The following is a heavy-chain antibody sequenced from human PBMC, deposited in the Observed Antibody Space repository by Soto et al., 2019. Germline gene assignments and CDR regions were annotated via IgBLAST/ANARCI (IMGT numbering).Heavy chain of an antibody. D-gene: IGHD2-15*01. J-gene: IGHJ3*02. CDR3: ATQVVAATPVTFDI. Sequence: LRLSCAASGFTFSSYGMHWVRQAPGKGLEWVAVISYDGSNKYYADSVKGRFTISRDNSKNTLYLQMNSLRAEDTAVYYCATQVVAATPVTFDIWGQGTMVTVSS. CDR2: ISYDGSNK. V-gene: IGHV3-30*03. CDR1: GFTFSSYG.